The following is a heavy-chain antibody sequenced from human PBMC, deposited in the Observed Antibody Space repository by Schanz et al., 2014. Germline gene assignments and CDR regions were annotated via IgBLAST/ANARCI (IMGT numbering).Heavy chain of an antibody. CDR3: AKESEIVVVVGTSMSGDFHH. CDR1: GFSFSGYG. CDR2: MWNDGIKT. Sequence: VQLVESGGGVAQPGGSLRLSCAASGFSFSGYGMHWVRQAPGKGLEWVAVMWNDGIKTHYADSGKGRFTISRDNAKNSLFLQMNSLRADDTAVYFCAKESEIVVVVGTSMSGDFHHWGQGTLVTVSS. J-gene: IGHJ1*01. D-gene: IGHD2-15*01. V-gene: IGHV3-33*03.